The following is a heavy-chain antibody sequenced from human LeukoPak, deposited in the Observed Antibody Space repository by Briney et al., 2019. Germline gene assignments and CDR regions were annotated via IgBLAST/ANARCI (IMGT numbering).Heavy chain of an antibody. CDR3: ARGGGGQLDY. CDR1: GFRLTSNG. Sequence: GTSLRLSCVASGFRLTSNGMHWVRQAPGRGLEPVAGITLDGSSTYYVDSVKGRFTISRDTSKNTLYLQMDSLRVEDTAVYYCARGGGGQLDYWGQGTLVTVSS. V-gene: IGHV3-33*05. J-gene: IGHJ4*01. D-gene: IGHD6-6*01. CDR2: ITLDGSST.